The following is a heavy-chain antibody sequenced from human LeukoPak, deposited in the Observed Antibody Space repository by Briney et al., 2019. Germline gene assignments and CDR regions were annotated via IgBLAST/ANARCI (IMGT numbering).Heavy chain of an antibody. CDR1: GFTFSHYA. D-gene: IGHD3-10*01. J-gene: IGHJ4*02. V-gene: IGHV3-23*01. Sequence: GGSLRLSCGGSGFTFSHYAMAWVRQAPGKGLEWVSSISGTIGDTYYADSVKGRFTISRDNSKDTLSLQMSSLRAEDTAEYFCVRLCRGVRGYFDYWGQGTLVAVSS. CDR2: ISGTIGDT. CDR3: VRLCRGVRGYFDY.